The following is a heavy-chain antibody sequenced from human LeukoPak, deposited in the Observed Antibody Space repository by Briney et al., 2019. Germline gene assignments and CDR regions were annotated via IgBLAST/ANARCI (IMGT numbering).Heavy chain of an antibody. J-gene: IGHJ4*02. V-gene: IGHV3-23*01. D-gene: IGHD3-9*01. Sequence: PGGSLRLSCAASGFTFSSYAMSWVRRAPGKGLEWVSAISGSGGSTYYADSVKGRFTISRDNSKNTLYLQMNSLRAEDTAVYYCAKGPIRYFDWLSATEFDYWGQGTLVTVSS. CDR2: ISGSGGST. CDR3: AKGPIRYFDWLSATEFDY. CDR1: GFTFSSYA.